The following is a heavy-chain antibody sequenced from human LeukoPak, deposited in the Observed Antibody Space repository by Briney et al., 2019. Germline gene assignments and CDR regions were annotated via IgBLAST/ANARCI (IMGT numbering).Heavy chain of an antibody. CDR2: ISYDGSNK. V-gene: IGHV3-30-3*01. CDR3: ARDVAAAGLHYYYYGMDV. CDR1: GFTFSSYA. J-gene: IGHJ6*04. Sequence: GGSLRLSCAASGFTFSSYAMHWVRQAPGKGLEGVAVISYDGSNKYYADSVKGRFTISRDNSKNTLYLQMNSLRAEDTAVYYCARDVAAAGLHYYYYGMDVWGKGTTVTVSS. D-gene: IGHD6-13*01.